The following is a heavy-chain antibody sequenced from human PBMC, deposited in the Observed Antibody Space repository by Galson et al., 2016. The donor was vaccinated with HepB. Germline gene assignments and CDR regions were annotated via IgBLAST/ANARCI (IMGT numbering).Heavy chain of an antibody. J-gene: IGHJ4*02. CDR1: GGSISSGGYS. V-gene: IGHV4-31*03. D-gene: IGHD3-22*01. CDR3: ARVNYYDSSGHLLFDY. Sequence: TLSLTCTVSGGSISSGGYSWSWIRQHPGKGLEWIGYIYYSGSTYYNPSLKSRVTISVDTSKNQVSLKLSSVTAADTAVYYCARVNYYDSSGHLLFDYWGQGTLVTVSS. CDR2: IYYSGST.